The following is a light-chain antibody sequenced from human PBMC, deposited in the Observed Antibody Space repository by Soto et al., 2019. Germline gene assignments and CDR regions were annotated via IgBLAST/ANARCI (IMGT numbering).Light chain of an antibody. CDR2: VAS. Sequence: DIQMTQSPSSLSASVGDRVTITCRASQGISNYLSWYQQQPGKVPKLLIYVASTLQSGIPSRFSGSGSGTDFTLTISSLQPEDVATYYCQKYNSAPWTFGQGTKVEIK. V-gene: IGKV1-27*01. J-gene: IGKJ1*01. CDR3: QKYNSAPWT. CDR1: QGISNY.